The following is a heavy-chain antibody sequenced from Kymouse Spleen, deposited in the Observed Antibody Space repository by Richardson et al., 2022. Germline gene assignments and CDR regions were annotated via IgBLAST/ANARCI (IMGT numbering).Heavy chain of an antibody. CDR2: ISWNSGSI. D-gene: IGHD3-10*01. J-gene: IGHJ6*02. CDR3: AKDIRMVRGALHYYYYGMDV. V-gene: IGHV3-9*01. Sequence: EVQLVESGGGLVQPGRSLRLSCAASGFTFDDYAMHWVRQAPGKGLEWVSGISWNSGSIGYADSVKGRFTISRDNAKNSLYLQMNSLRAEDTALYYCAKDIRMVRGALHYYYYGMDVWGQGTTVTVSS. CDR1: GFTFDDYA.